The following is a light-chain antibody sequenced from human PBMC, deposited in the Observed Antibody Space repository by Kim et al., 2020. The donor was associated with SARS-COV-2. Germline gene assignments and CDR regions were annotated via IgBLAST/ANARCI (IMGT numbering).Light chain of an antibody. J-gene: IGKJ1*01. CDR1: QSISIW. Sequence: DIQMTQSPSTLSASVGDRVTITCRASQSISIWLAWYQQKPGKAPNLLIYDASNLESGVPSRFSGRGTGTEFTLTISSLQPDDFATYYCQQYDTYSAFGQGTKVDIK. CDR2: DAS. CDR3: QQYDTYSA. V-gene: IGKV1-5*01.